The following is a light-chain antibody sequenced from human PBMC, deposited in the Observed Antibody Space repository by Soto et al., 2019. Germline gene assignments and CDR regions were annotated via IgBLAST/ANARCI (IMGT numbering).Light chain of an antibody. Sequence: DIQMTQSPSSLSASVGDRVTITCQASQDISNYLNWYQQKPGKAPKLLIYDASNLETGVPSRFSGSGSGTDFTLTITSLQPEDFATYYCQQSYTMQITFGQGTKVEI. J-gene: IGKJ2*01. CDR1: QDISNY. CDR3: QQSYTMQIT. CDR2: DAS. V-gene: IGKV1-33*01.